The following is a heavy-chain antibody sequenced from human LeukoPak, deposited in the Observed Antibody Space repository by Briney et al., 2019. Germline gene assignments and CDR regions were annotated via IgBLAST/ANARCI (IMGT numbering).Heavy chain of an antibody. CDR3: ARVGVMATVNGYRYHSLDV. D-gene: IGHD5-12*01. V-gene: IGHV4-30-4*02. Sequence: SETLSLTCTVSGGSISSGDYYWSWIRQPPGKGLEWIGYIYYSGSTYYNPSLKSRVTISVDTSKNQFSLNLNSVTAADTAVYYCARVGVMATVNGYRYHSLDVWGQGTTVTVSS. CDR2: IYYSGST. CDR1: GGSISSGDYY. J-gene: IGHJ6*02.